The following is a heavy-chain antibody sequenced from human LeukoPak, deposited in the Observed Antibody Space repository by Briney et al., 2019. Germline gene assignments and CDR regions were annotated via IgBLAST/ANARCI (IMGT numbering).Heavy chain of an antibody. CDR2: IYSGGST. D-gene: IGHD3-22*01. Sequence: PGGSLRLSCAASGFTFGTYAMSWVRQAPGKGLEWVSVIYSGGSTYYADSVKGRFTISRDNSKNTLYLQMNSLRAEDTAVYYCASTPYYYDSSGYYGYFQHWGQGTLVTVSS. V-gene: IGHV3-53*01. J-gene: IGHJ1*01. CDR1: GFTFGTYA. CDR3: ASTPYYYDSSGYYGYFQH.